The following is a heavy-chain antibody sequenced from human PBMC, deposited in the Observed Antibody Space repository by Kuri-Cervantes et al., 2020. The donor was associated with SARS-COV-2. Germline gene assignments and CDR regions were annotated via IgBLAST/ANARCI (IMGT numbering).Heavy chain of an antibody. D-gene: IGHD3-3*01. CDR2: ISSSGSTI. CDR1: GFTFSDYY. J-gene: IGHJ4*02. Sequence: SLKISCAASGFTFSDYYMSWIRQAPGKGLEWVSYISSSGSTIYYADSVKGRFTISRDNSKNTLYLQMNSLRAEDTAVYYCAKAAFFKLPDYWGQGTLVTVSS. CDR3: AKAAFFKLPDY. V-gene: IGHV3-11*04.